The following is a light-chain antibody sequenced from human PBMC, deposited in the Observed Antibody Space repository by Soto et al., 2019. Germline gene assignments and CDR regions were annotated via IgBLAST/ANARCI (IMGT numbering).Light chain of an antibody. Sequence: EVVLTQSPATLSLSPGERATLSCRASQRITSYLAWYQQKPGQAPRLLIYDATNRVAGVPARFSGSRSRTDFTLTISTLQPEDFAVYYCQQRSDWQYTFGQGTKVDIK. CDR1: QRITSY. CDR3: QQRSDWQYT. J-gene: IGKJ2*01. CDR2: DAT. V-gene: IGKV3-11*01.